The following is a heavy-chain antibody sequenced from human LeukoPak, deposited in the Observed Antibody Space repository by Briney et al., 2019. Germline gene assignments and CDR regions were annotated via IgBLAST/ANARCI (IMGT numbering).Heavy chain of an antibody. D-gene: IGHD3-22*01. Sequence: GRSLRLSCAASGFTFDDYAMHWVRQAPGKGLERVSGISWNSGSIGYADSVKGRFTISRDNAKNSLYLQMNSLRAEDTALYYCAKSWDYYDSSVGAFDIWGQGTMVTVSS. CDR2: ISWNSGSI. CDR1: GFTFDDYA. V-gene: IGHV3-9*01. CDR3: AKSWDYYDSSVGAFDI. J-gene: IGHJ3*02.